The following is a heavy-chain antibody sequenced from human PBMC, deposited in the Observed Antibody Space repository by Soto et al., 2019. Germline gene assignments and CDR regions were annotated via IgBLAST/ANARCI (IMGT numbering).Heavy chain of an antibody. Sequence: GASVNVSCKASGGTFTDLGLHWVRQAPGQGLEWMGGIIPIFGTPNYAQKFQGRVIITADEFTSTAHMELSSLRSEDTAVYYCARGWDHYDSSGLLTWFDPWGQGTLVTVSS. CDR2: IIPIFGTP. D-gene: IGHD3-22*01. CDR1: GGTFTDLG. CDR3: ARGWDHYDSSGLLTWFDP. J-gene: IGHJ5*02. V-gene: IGHV1-69*13.